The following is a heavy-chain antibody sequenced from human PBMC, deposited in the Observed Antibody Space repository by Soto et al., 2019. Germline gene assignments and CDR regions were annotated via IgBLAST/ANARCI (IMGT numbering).Heavy chain of an antibody. D-gene: IGHD3-22*01. CDR1: GLTFSNYA. J-gene: IGHJ1*01. Sequence: EVQLLESGGGLVQPGGFLRLSCAASGLTFSNYAMSWVRQAPGKGLEWVSSIGGRGDNTYYADSVEGRFTISRDISKNAVYLQMKTRLVAAAADEDCANDCASCGYPYRFFQPWGQGTLVTVSS. CDR3: ANDCASCGYPYRFFQP. CDR2: IGGRGDNT. V-gene: IGHV3-23*01.